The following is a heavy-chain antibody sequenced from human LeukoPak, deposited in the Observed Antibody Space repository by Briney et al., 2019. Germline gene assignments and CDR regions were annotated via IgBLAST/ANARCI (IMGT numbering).Heavy chain of an antibody. CDR1: GYSISSGYY. CDR2: IYHSGST. V-gene: IGHV4-38-2*02. J-gene: IGHJ5*02. D-gene: IGHD3-10*01. CDR3: ARDLGVYGSGTFDP. Sequence: PSETLSLTCAVSGYSISSGYYWGWIRQPPGKGLEWIGSIYHSGSTYYNPSLKSRVTISVDTSKNQFSLKLSSVTAADTAVYYCARDLGVYGSGTFDPWGQGTLVTVSS.